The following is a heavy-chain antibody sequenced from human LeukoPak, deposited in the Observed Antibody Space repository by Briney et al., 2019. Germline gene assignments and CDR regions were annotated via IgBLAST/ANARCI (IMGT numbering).Heavy chain of an antibody. D-gene: IGHD6-19*01. CDR3: ARRGYSSGWYDY. V-gene: IGHV4-4*07. CDR2: IYTSGST. J-gene: IGHJ4*02. Sequence: SETLSLTCTVSGGSISSYYWSWIRQPAGKGLEWIGRIYTSGSTNYNPSLKSRVTISVDKSKNQFSLKLRSVTAADTAVYYCARRGYSSGWYDYWGQGTLVTVSS. CDR1: GGSISSYY.